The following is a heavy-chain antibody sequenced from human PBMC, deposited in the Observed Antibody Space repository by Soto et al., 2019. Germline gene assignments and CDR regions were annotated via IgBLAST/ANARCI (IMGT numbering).Heavy chain of an antibody. V-gene: IGHV3-53*01. CDR1: GFTVSSNY. Sequence: GGSLRLSCAASGFTVSSNYMSWVRQAPGKGLEWVSVIYSGGSTYYADSVKGRFTISRDNSKNALYLQMNSLRAEDTAVYYCARDIVPAKYGMDVWGQGTTVTVSS. D-gene: IGHD2-15*01. J-gene: IGHJ6*02. CDR3: ARDIVPAKYGMDV. CDR2: IYSGGST.